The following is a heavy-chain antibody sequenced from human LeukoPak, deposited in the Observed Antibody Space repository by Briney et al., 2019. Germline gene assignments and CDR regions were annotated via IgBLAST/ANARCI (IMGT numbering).Heavy chain of an antibody. CDR3: AKAYYYDSSGYLNWFDP. D-gene: IGHD3-22*01. CDR1: GFTVSSNY. CDR2: IYSGGST. V-gene: IGHV3-66*01. J-gene: IGHJ5*02. Sequence: QPGGSLRLSCAASGFTVSSNYMSWVRQAPGKGLEWVSVIYSGGSTYYADSVKGRFTISRDNSKNTLYLQMNSLRAEDTAVYYCAKAYYYDSSGYLNWFDPWGQGTLVTVSS.